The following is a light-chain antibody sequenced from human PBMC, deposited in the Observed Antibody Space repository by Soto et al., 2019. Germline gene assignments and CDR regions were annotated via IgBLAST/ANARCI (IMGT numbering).Light chain of an antibody. J-gene: IGLJ1*01. CDR1: SSDIGGYNY. V-gene: IGLV2-14*01. Sequence: QSALTQPASVSASPGQSITLSCTGTSSDIGGYNYVSWYQQHPGKAPKLIIYDVSNRPSGVSNRFSGSKSGNTASLTISGLQAEYEADYYCNSYTSSNTRVFGTGTKLTVL. CDR2: DVS. CDR3: NSYTSSNTRV.